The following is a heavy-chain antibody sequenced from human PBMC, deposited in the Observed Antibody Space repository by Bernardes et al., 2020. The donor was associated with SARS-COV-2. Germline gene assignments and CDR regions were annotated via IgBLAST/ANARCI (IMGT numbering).Heavy chain of an antibody. J-gene: IGHJ4*02. CDR1: GFTFSNAW. CDR2: IKSKTDGGTT. V-gene: IGHV3-15*01. Sequence: GGSLRLSCAASGFTFSNAWMSWVRQAPGKGLEWVGRIKSKTDGGTTDYAAPVKGRFTISRDDSKNTLYLQMNSLKTEDTAVYYCTTPAYCGGDCARFDYWGQGTLVTVSS. CDR3: TTPAYCGGDCARFDY. D-gene: IGHD2-21*02.